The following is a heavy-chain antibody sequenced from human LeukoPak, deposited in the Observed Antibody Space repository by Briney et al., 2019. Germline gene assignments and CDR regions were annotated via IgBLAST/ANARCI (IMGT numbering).Heavy chain of an antibody. J-gene: IGHJ4*02. Sequence: GGSLRLSCSASGFTFSSYAMHWVRQAPGKGLEYVSAISSNGGSTYYADSVKGRFTISRDNSKNTLYLQMSSRRAEDTAVYYCARPPGSYGYYWGQGTLVTVSS. V-gene: IGHV3-64D*06. CDR1: GFTFSSYA. CDR2: ISSNGGST. CDR3: ARPPGSYGYY. D-gene: IGHD3-10*01.